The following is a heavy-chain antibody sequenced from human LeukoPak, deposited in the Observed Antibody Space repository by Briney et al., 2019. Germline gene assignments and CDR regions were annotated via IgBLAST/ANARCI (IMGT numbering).Heavy chain of an antibody. Sequence: PSETLSLTCAVSGGSINSSSYYWAWIRQPPGRGLEWSGRIYYNGSTYYNQSLNSRATISLDTSKNQFTLKLSSVTAADTAVDYYARLDSGVPPNYWGQGTLVIVSS. J-gene: IGHJ4*02. D-gene: IGHD3-3*01. CDR3: ARLDSGVPPNY. V-gene: IGHV4-39*01. CDR2: IYYNGST. CDR1: GGSINSSSYY.